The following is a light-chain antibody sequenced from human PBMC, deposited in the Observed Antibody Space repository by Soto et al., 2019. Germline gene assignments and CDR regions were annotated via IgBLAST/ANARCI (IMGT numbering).Light chain of an antibody. CDR2: GAS. J-gene: IGKJ1*01. Sequence: DIQLTQSPSSLSSSVGDRVTITCRASQNIGSYLNWYQQKPGTAPRLLIYGASSLQSGVPSRFSGRASGTDFTLIINSLQPEDFATYYCQQSYSTLSWTFGQGTKVEIK. CDR3: QQSYSTLSWT. V-gene: IGKV1-39*01. CDR1: QNIGSY.